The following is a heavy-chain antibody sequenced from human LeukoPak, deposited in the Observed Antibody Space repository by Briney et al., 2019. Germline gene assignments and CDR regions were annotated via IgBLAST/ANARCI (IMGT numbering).Heavy chain of an antibody. V-gene: IGHV1-18*01. D-gene: IGHD6-19*01. Sequence: ASVKLSSTPSGYTFTDYAFSWVRQVPGQGLEWVGWIRAYNGDRNYPQKFQARVTMTTATSTSTAYLDLWDLRSDDTGIYYCARDVGGKAVAGTIDYWGQGTLVTVSS. CDR3: ARDVGGKAVAGTIDY. J-gene: IGHJ4*02. CDR2: IRAYNGDR. CDR1: GYTFTDYA.